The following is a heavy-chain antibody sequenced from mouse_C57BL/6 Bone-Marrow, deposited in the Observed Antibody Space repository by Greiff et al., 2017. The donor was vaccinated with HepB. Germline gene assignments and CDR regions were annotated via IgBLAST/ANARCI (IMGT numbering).Heavy chain of an antibody. V-gene: IGHV5-6*01. Sequence: EVHLVESGGDLVKPGGSLKLSCAASGFTFSSYGMSWVRQTPDKRLEWVATISSGGSYTYYPDSVKGRFTISRDNAKNTLYLQMSSLKSEDTAMYYCARHGWSWFAYWGQGTPVTVSA. CDR1: GFTFSSYG. CDR3: ARHGWSWFAY. D-gene: IGHD2-3*01. CDR2: ISSGGSYT. J-gene: IGHJ3*01.